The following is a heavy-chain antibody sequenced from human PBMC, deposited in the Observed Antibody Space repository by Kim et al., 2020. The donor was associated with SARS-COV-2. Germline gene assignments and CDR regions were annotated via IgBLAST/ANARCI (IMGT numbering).Heavy chain of an antibody. J-gene: IGHJ5*02. V-gene: IGHV4-38-2*02. Sequence: SETLSLTCTVSRYSISSGYYWGWIRQTPGRGLEWIGSIYHTGSTYYNPSLKSRVTISVDTSKNQFSLRLTSVTVADTAVYYCARVMEIVGDTRPPWFDPWGQGTLVTVSS. CDR2: IYHTGST. CDR1: RYSISSGYY. CDR3: ARVMEIVGDTRPPWFDP. D-gene: IGHD1-26*01.